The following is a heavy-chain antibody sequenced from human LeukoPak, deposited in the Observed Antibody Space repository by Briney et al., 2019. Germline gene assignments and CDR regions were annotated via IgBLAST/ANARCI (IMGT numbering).Heavy chain of an antibody. J-gene: IGHJ4*02. V-gene: IGHV3-30*02. D-gene: IGHD2-15*01. Sequence: GGSLRLSCAASGFTFSSYGMHWVRQAPRKGLEWVAFIRYDGSNKYYADSVKGRFTISRDNSKNTLYLQMNSLRAEDTAVYYCAKDQEGRGLPLDYWGQGTLVTVSS. CDR3: AKDQEGRGLPLDY. CDR1: GFTFSSYG. CDR2: IRYDGSNK.